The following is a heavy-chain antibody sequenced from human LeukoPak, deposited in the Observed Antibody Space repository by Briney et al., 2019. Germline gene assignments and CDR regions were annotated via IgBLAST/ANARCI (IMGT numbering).Heavy chain of an antibody. CDR2: ISSSGSTI. J-gene: IGHJ4*02. Sequence: GGSLRLSCAASGFTFSDYYMSWIRQAPGKGLEWVSYISSSGSTIYYADSVKGRFTISRDNAKNSLYLQMNSLRAEDTAVYYCAKVRAQDTAMAKYYFDYWGQGTLVTVSS. CDR3: AKVRAQDTAMAKYYFDY. D-gene: IGHD5-18*01. V-gene: IGHV3-11*01. CDR1: GFTFSDYY.